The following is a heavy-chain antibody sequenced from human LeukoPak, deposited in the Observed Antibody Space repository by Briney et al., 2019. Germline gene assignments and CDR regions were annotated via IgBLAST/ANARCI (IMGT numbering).Heavy chain of an antibody. V-gene: IGHV4-59*01. Sequence: SETLSLTCTVSGGPISSYYWSWIRQPPGKGLEWIGYIYYSGSTNYNPSLKSRVTISVDTSKNQFSLKLSSVTAADTAVYYCGSSGYDLAFDIWGQGTMVTVSS. D-gene: IGHD3-22*01. CDR2: IYYSGST. CDR3: GSSGYDLAFDI. CDR1: GGPISSYY. J-gene: IGHJ3*02.